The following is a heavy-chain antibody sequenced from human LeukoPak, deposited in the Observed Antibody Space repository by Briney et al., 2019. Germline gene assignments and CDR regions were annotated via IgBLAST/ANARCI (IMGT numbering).Heavy chain of an antibody. J-gene: IGHJ5*02. CDR2: IYYSGST. D-gene: IGHD3-10*01. V-gene: IGHV4-39*01. Sequence: SETLSLTCTVSGGSISSSSYYWGWIRQPPGKGLEWIGSIYYSGSTYCNPSLKSRVTISVDTSKNQFSLKLSSVTAADTAVYYCARTSSMVRGVIDPWGQGTLVTVSS. CDR1: GGSISSSSYY. CDR3: ARTSSMVRGVIDP.